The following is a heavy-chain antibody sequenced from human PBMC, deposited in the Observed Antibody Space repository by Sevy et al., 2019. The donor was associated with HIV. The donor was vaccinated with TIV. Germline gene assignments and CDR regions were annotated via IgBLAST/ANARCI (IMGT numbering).Heavy chain of an antibody. J-gene: IGHJ4*02. V-gene: IGHV3-74*01. CDR3: ARGTRGVVDS. CDR1: GFTSNNFW. Sequence: GGSLRLSCAASGFTSNNFWLHWVRQAPGKGLVWVSRINSDGESTGYADFVKGRFTISRDNAKNTAYLQMNSLRADDTAIYYCARGTRGVVDSWGQGTPVTVSS. D-gene: IGHD3-10*01. CDR2: INSDGEST.